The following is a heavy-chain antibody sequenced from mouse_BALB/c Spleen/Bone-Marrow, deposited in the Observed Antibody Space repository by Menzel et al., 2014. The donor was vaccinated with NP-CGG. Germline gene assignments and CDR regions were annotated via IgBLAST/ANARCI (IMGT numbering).Heavy chain of an antibody. J-gene: IGHJ2*01. Sequence: QVQLQQSGAELVRPGVSVKISCKGSGYTFTDYAMHWVKQSHAKSLEWIGVISTYYGDASYNQKFKGKATMTVDKSSSTAYMELARLTSEDSAIYYCARSGGYYYFDYWGQGTTLTVSS. V-gene: IGHV1S137*01. CDR1: GYTFTDYA. D-gene: IGHD2-3*01. CDR2: ISTYYGDA. CDR3: ARSGGYYYFDY.